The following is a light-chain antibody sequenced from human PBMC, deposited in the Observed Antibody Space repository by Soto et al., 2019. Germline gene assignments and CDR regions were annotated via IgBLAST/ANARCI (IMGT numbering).Light chain of an antibody. CDR1: SSDVGNYNR. J-gene: IGLJ1*01. V-gene: IGLV2-18*02. Sequence: SVLTQPPSVSGSPGQSVTISCTGTSSDVGNYNRVSWYQQPPGTAPKLIIYEVNNRPSGVPDRFSGSKSGNTASLTISGLQAEDEADYYCCSYAGTFYVFGTGTKVTVL. CDR2: EVN. CDR3: CSYAGTFYV.